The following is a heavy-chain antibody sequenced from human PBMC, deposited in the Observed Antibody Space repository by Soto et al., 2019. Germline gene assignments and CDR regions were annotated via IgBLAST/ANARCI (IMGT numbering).Heavy chain of an antibody. CDR3: ARHDYTKIPDY. J-gene: IGHJ4*02. Sequence: QLQLQESGPGLVKPSETLSLTCTVSGGSISSSSYYWGWIRQPPGKGLEWIGSIYYSGSTYYNPSLKSRVTISVDTSKNQFSLKLSSVTAADTAVYYCARHDYTKIPDYWGQGTLVTVSS. CDR1: GGSISSSSYY. D-gene: IGHD4-4*01. V-gene: IGHV4-39*01. CDR2: IYYSGST.